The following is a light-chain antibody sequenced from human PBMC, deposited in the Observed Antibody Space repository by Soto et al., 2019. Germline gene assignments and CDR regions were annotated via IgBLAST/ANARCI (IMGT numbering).Light chain of an antibody. CDR2: AAS. Sequence: DIQMTQSPSSLSASVGDRVSITCRASQSIGNSLNWYQQRPGKAPRLPIYAASNLHSGVPSRFSGSGSGSDFTLSIGSLQREDFATYYCQQSFSAPLTFGGGTKLDIK. J-gene: IGKJ4*01. V-gene: IGKV1-39*01. CDR1: QSIGNS. CDR3: QQSFSAPLT.